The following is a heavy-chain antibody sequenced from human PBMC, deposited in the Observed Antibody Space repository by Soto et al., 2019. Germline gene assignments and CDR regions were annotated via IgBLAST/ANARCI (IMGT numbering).Heavy chain of an antibody. V-gene: IGHV1-69*06. J-gene: IGHJ6*02. CDR1: GGTFSSYA. Sequence: SVKVSCKASGGTFSSYAISWVRQAPGQGLEWMGGIIPIFGTANYAQKFQGRVTITADKSTSTAYMELSSLRSEDTAVYYCAILESFYDFWSGYYPPNYYYYYGMDVWGQGTTVTVSS. D-gene: IGHD3-3*01. CDR3: AILESFYDFWSGYYPPNYYYYYGMDV. CDR2: IIPIFGTA.